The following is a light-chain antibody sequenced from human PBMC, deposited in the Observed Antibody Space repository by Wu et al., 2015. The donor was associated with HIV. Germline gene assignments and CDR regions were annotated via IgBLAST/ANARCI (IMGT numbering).Light chain of an antibody. CDR3: QQYNKWPLT. CDR2: DAS. Sequence: EIVLTQSPATLSVSPGERVTLSCRASQSVNIYLGWYQHKPGQAPRLLIFDASIRATGIPARFSGSGPGTEFTLTINTMQSEDFAVYYCQQYNKWPLTFGGGTKVEIK. J-gene: IGKJ4*01. V-gene: IGKV3-15*01. CDR1: QSVNIY.